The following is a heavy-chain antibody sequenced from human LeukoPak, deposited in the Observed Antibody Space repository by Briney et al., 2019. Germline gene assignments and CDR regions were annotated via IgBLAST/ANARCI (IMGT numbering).Heavy chain of an antibody. CDR3: ARGVRHHFVVVPAAICDWFDP. CDR2: IYYSGST. D-gene: IGHD2-2*01. Sequence: PSETLSLTCTVSGGSISSSSYYWGWIRQPPGKGLEWIGSIYYSGSTHYNPSLKSRVTISVDTPKNQFSLKLSSVTAADTAVYYCARGVRHHFVVVPAAICDWFDPWGQGTLVTVSS. CDR1: GGSISSSSYY. J-gene: IGHJ5*02. V-gene: IGHV4-39*01.